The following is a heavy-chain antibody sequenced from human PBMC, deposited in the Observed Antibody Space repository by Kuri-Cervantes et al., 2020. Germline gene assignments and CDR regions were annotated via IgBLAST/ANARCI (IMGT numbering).Heavy chain of an antibody. V-gene: IGHV4-39*07. CDR2: IYYSGGT. D-gene: IGHD6-19*01. CDR1: GGSISSSSYY. CDR3: ARGGLAVANSGWFDP. J-gene: IGHJ5*02. Sequence: SETLSLTCTVSGGSISSSSYYWGWIRQPPGKGLEWIGSIYYSGGTYYNPSLKSRVTISVDKSKNRFSLKLSSVTAADTAVYYCARGGLAVANSGWFDPWGQGALVTVSS.